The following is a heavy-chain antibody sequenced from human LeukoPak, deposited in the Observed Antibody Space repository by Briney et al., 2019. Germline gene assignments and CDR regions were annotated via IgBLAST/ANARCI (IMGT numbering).Heavy chain of an antibody. V-gene: IGHV4-34*01. CDR1: GGSFSGYY. CDR2: INHSGST. CDR3: ARGGPTVIGEHDWFDP. J-gene: IGHJ5*02. Sequence: PSETLSLTCAVYGGSFSGYYWSWIRQPPGKGLEWIGEINHSGSTNYNPSLKSRVTISVDTSKNQFSLKLSSVTAADTAVYYCARGGPTVIGEHDWFDPWGQGTLVTVSS. D-gene: IGHD4-11*01.